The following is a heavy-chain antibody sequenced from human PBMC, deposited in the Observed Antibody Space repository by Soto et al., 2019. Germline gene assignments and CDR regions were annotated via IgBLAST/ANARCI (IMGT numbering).Heavy chain of an antibody. CDR3: VTAVRGYNANGDL. V-gene: IGHV3-7*03. CDR2: IKADGTEK. D-gene: IGHD5-12*01. CDR1: GFTFSSYW. Sequence: QPVGSLRLSCVVSGFTFSSYWMGWVRQTPGKGLEWVATIKADGTEKYYVDSVKGRFTFSRDNAKTSVYLEMNSLRAEDTAVYYCVTAVRGYNANGDLWGQGTTVTVSS. J-gene: IGHJ6*02.